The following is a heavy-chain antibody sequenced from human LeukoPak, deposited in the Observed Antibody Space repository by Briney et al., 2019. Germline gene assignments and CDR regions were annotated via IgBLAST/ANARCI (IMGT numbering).Heavy chain of an antibody. CDR2: ISSSGSTI. Sequence: GGSLRLSCAASGFTFSDYYMSWIRQAPGKGLEWVSYISSSGSTIYYADSVKGRFTISRDNAKNSLYLQMNSLRAEDTAVYYCAREERAGGWYWYGAFDIWGQGTMVTVSS. CDR1: GFTFSDYY. D-gene: IGHD6-19*01. CDR3: AREERAGGWYWYGAFDI. V-gene: IGHV3-11*01. J-gene: IGHJ3*02.